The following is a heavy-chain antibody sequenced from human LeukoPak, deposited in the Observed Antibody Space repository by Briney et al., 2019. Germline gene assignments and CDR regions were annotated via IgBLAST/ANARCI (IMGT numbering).Heavy chain of an antibody. CDR1: GFSFTSYW. V-gene: IGHV5-51*01. Sequence: GESLKISCKGSGFSFTSYWIGWVRQMPGKGLEWMAIIYPVDSATRYSPSFQGQVTILVDKSISTAYLQWSGLKASDTAIYYCVITQYITSFDYWGQGTLVTVSS. D-gene: IGHD6-13*01. CDR3: VITQYITSFDY. CDR2: IYPVDSAT. J-gene: IGHJ4*02.